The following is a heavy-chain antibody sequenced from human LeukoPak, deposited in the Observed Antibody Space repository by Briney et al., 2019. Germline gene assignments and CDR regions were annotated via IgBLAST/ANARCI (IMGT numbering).Heavy chain of an antibody. D-gene: IGHD3-9*01. CDR2: ISAYNGNT. Sequence: ASVKVSCKASGYTFTSYGLSWVRQAPGQGLEWMGWISAYNGNTNYAQKFQGRVTITRNTSISTAYMELSSLRSEDTAVYYCARVGRNILTGYRHWGQGTLVTVSS. CDR3: ARVGRNILTGYRH. V-gene: IGHV1-18*01. J-gene: IGHJ4*02. CDR1: GYTFTSYG.